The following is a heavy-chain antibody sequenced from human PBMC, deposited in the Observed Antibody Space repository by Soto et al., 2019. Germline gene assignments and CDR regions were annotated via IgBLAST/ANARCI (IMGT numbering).Heavy chain of an antibody. J-gene: IGHJ4*02. Sequence: ASVKVSCKTSGYTFTGHYIHWVRQAPEQGPEWMGEIGPESGATRYAQKFRGRVTMTRETSITTVYMELNNLSPGDTAVYYCGRGRSGQIVVFYCGQGTTVTVYS. V-gene: IGHV1-2*02. D-gene: IGHD1-26*01. CDR1: GYTFTGHY. CDR3: GRGRSGQIVVFY. CDR2: IGPESGAT.